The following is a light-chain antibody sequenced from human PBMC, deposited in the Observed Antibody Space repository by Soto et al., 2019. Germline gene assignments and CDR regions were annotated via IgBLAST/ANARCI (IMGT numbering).Light chain of an antibody. CDR1: QSVGNNY. J-gene: IGKJ2*01. CDR2: GSS. Sequence: EVVLTQSPGTLSLSPGERATLSCRASQSVGNNYFAWYQQKPGQAPRLLIFGSSDRATGTPDRFSGSGSGTDFTLTISRLEPEDFAVYYCQQYGSSPPYTFGQGTKLEIK. CDR3: QQYGSSPPYT. V-gene: IGKV3-20*01.